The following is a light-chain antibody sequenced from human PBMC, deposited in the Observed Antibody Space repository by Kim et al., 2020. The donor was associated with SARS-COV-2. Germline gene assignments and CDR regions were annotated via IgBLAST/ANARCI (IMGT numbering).Light chain of an antibody. CDR2: QDK. J-gene: IGLJ3*02. CDR1: KLGDKY. V-gene: IGLV3-1*01. CDR3: QAWDSSTNWV. Sequence: SYELTQPPSVSVSPGQTASITCSGDKLGDKYVCWYQLKPGQSPVLVIYQDKKRPSGIPERFSASNSGNTATLTISGTQAMDEADYYCQAWDSSTNWVFGGGTQLTVL.